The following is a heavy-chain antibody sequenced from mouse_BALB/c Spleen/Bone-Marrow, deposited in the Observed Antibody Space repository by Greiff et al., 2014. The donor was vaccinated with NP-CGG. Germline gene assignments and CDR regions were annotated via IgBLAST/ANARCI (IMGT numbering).Heavy chain of an antibody. V-gene: IGHV5-9-3*01. J-gene: IGHJ2*01. CDR3: ARAGRYDGNFDY. CDR1: GFTFSSCA. D-gene: IGHD2-14*01. Sequence: EVQGVESGGGLVKPGGSLKLSCAASGFTFSSCAMSWVRQTPEKRLEWVATISSGGSYTYCLDSVKGRFTISRDNAKNTLYLQMSSLGSKDTAMYYCARAGRYDGNFDYWGQGATLTVSS. CDR2: ISSGGSYT.